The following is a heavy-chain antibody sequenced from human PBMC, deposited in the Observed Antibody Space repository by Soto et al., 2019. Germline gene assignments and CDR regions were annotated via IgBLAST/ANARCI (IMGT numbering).Heavy chain of an antibody. D-gene: IGHD1-26*01. Sequence: WIWIRQPPGKGLEWIGEINHRGSTNCNPSLKSRVTISVDTSKNQFSLKLSSVTAADTAVYYCARGRIVGGTYCDYWGQGTLVTVSS. V-gene: IGHV4-34*01. CDR3: ARGRIVGGTYCDY. J-gene: IGHJ4*02. CDR2: INHRGST.